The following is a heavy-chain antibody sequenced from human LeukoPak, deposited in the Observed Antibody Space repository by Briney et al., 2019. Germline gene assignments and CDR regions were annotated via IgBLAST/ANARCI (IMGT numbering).Heavy chain of an antibody. Sequence: GGSLRLSCAATGFTFSSYGMHWVRQAPGKGLEWVAVIWYDGSNKYYADSVKGRFTISRDNSKNTLYLQMNSLRADDTAVYYCARAEGSTYHLDYWGQGTLVTVSS. CDR3: ARAEGSTYHLDY. CDR1: GFTFSSYG. J-gene: IGHJ4*02. CDR2: IWYDGSNK. D-gene: IGHD5/OR15-5a*01. V-gene: IGHV3-33*01.